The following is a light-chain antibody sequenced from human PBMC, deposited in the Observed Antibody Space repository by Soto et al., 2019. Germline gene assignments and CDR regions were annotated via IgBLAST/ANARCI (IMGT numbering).Light chain of an antibody. CDR2: GAP. Sequence: EFVLTQSPGTLSLSPGERVTLSCRAAQCVSNSLAWYQQKPVQPPRLLIYGAPNRATRIPDRFSGSGSGTDFTLSISRLEPEDFAVYYCRQYGSSGTFGQGTKVDIK. V-gene: IGKV3-20*01. J-gene: IGKJ1*01. CDR1: QCVSNS. CDR3: RQYGSSGT.